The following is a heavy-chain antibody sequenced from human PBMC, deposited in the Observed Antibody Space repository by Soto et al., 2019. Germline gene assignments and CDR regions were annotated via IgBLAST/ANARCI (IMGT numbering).Heavy chain of an antibody. CDR2: ISGSRGNT. V-gene: IGHV3-23*01. CDR3: TRYSGYEFLHHPFDY. J-gene: IGHJ4*02. Sequence: GGSLRLSCEASGFTLNRYSMNWVRQAPGKGLEWVPAISGSRGNTYYADSVKGRFTISRDNSKNTLYLQMNSLRAEDTSVYYCTRYSGYEFLHHPFDYWGQGTLVTVSS. CDR1: GFTLNRYS. D-gene: IGHD5-12*01.